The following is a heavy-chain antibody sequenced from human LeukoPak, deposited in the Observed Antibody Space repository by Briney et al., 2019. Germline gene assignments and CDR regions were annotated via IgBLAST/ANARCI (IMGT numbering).Heavy chain of an antibody. D-gene: IGHD3-22*01. CDR1: GYTFTSYY. J-gene: IGHJ5*01. CDR2: INPSGGST. CDR3: ARGQRITMIVVIISFLHGWFDS. V-gene: IGHV1-46*01. Sequence: GASVKVSCKASGYTFTSYYMHWVRQAPGQGLEWMGIINPSGGSTSYAQKFQGRVTMTRDTSTSTVYMELSSLRSEDTAVYYCARGQRITMIVVIISFLHGWFDSWGQGTPVTVSS.